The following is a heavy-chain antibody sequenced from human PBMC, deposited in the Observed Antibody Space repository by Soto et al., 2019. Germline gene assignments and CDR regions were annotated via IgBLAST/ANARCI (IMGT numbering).Heavy chain of an antibody. CDR3: ARGSVVTPHYYYGMDV. CDR1: GGTFSSYA. D-gene: IGHD2-21*02. CDR2: IIPIFGTA. V-gene: IGHV1-69*06. Sequence: WASVKVSCKASGGTFSSYAISWVRQAPGQGLEWMGGIIPIFGTANYAQKFQGRVTITADKSTSTAYMELSSLRSEDTAVYYCARGSVVTPHYYYGMDVWGQGTTVTVSS. J-gene: IGHJ6*02.